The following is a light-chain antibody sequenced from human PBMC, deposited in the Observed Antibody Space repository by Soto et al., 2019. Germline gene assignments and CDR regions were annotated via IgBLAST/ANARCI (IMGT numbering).Light chain of an antibody. CDR1: QGISSW. CDR2: DAS. V-gene: IGKV1-5*01. Sequence: IRMTQSPSSLSASTGDRVTITCRASQGISSWLAWYQQKPGKAPKLLIYDASSLESGVPSRFSGSGSGTEFTLTISSLQPDDFATYYCQQYNSYPWTFGQGTKV. CDR3: QQYNSYPWT. J-gene: IGKJ1*01.